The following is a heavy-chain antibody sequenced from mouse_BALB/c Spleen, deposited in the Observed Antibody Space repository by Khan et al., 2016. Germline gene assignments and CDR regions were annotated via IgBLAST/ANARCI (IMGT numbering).Heavy chain of an antibody. D-gene: IGHD4-1*01. CDR1: GFNIKDYY. CDR3: NAGWLGREYYAMDY. V-gene: IGHV14-4*02. Sequence: EVQLQESGAELVRSGASVKLSCTTSGFNIKDYYIHWVKQRPEQGLEWIGWIDPENGDTEYAPKFQGQATMTADTSSNTAYLQLSSLTSEDTAVYYGNAGWLGREYYAMDYWGQGTSVTVSS. J-gene: IGHJ4*01. CDR2: IDPENGDT.